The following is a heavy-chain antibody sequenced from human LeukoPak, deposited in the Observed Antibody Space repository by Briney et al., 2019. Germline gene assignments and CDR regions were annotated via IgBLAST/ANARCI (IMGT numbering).Heavy chain of an antibody. V-gene: IGHV5-51*01. J-gene: IGHJ5*02. D-gene: IGHD2-15*01. Sequence: KVSCKASGYTFTSYDINWVRQMPGKGLEWMGIIYPGDSDTRYSPSFQGQVTISADKSISTAYLQWSSLKASDTAMYYCARRTPLNCSGGSCYRPDWFDPWGQGTLVTVSS. CDR3: ARRTPLNCSGGSCYRPDWFDP. CDR2: IYPGDSDT. CDR1: GYTFTSYD.